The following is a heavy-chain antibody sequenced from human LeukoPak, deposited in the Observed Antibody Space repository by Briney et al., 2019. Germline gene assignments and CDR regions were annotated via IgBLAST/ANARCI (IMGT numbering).Heavy chain of an antibody. Sequence: SETLSLTCTVSGGSISSSSYYWGWIRQPPGKGLEWIGSKYYSGSTYYNSSLKSRVTISVDTSKNQFSLKLSSVTAADMAVYYCARGAVEMATIGFDYWGQGTLVTVSS. CDR2: KYYSGST. D-gene: IGHD5-24*01. J-gene: IGHJ4*02. V-gene: IGHV4-39*07. CDR1: GGSISSSSYY. CDR3: ARGAVEMATIGFDY.